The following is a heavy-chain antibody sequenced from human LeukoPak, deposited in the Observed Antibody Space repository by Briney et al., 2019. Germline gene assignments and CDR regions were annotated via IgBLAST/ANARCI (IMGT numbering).Heavy chain of an antibody. CDR3: ARGKTGIAAAGTPGLYYFDY. CDR2: INHSGST. J-gene: IGHJ4*02. V-gene: IGHV4-34*01. D-gene: IGHD6-13*01. CDR1: GGSISSYY. Sequence: SETLSLTCTVSGGSISSYYWSWIRQPPGKGLEWIGEINHSGSTNYNPSLKSRVTISVDTSKNQFSLKLSSVTAADTAVYYCARGKTGIAAAGTPGLYYFDYWGQGTLVTVSS.